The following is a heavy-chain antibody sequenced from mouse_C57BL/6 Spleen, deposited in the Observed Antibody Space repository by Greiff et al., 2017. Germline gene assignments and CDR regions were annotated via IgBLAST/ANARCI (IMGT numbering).Heavy chain of an antibody. Sequence: QVQLQQSGPELVKPGASVKISCKASGYSFTSYYIHWVKQRPGQGLEWIGWIYPGSGNTKYNEKFKGKATLTADTSSSTAYMQLSSLTSEDSAVYYCAREENSLFAYWGQGTLVTVSA. CDR2: IYPGSGNT. CDR3: AREENSLFAY. V-gene: IGHV1-66*01. CDR1: GYSFTSYY. J-gene: IGHJ3*01.